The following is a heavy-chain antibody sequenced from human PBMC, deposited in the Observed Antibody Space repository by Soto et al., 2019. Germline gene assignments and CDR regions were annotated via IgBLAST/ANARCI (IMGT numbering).Heavy chain of an antibody. Sequence: SETLSLTCAVSGGSISSGNWWSWVRQPPGKGLEWIGYIYYSGSTNYNPSLKSRVTISVDTSKNQFSLKLSSVTAADTAVYYCARDAPQLWQRYYGMDVWGQGTTVTVSS. J-gene: IGHJ6*02. CDR1: GGSISSGNW. CDR2: IYYSGST. D-gene: IGHD3-10*01. CDR3: ARDAPQLWQRYYGMDV. V-gene: IGHV4-4*02.